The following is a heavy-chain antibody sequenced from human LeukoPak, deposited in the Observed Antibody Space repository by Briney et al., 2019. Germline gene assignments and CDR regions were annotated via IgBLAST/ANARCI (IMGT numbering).Heavy chain of an antibody. Sequence: ASVKVSCKASGYTFTGYYMHWVRQATGQGLEWMGWINTNTGNPTYAQGFTGRFVFSLDTSVSTACLQISSLKAEDTAVYYCARASRQQLVRSDYWGQETLVTVSS. J-gene: IGHJ4*02. D-gene: IGHD6-13*01. CDR2: INTNTGNP. V-gene: IGHV7-4-1*02. CDR1: GYTFTGYY. CDR3: ARASRQQLVRSDY.